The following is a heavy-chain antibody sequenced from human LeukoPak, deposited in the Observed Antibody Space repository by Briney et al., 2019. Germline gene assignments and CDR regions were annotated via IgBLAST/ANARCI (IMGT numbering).Heavy chain of an antibody. J-gene: IGHJ4*02. Sequence: ASVKVSCKTSGYTFTNYGITWVRQAPGQGLEWMGWISAYNGNTNYAQKLQGRVTMTTDTSTSTAYMELRSLRSDDTAVYYCARMGGELLGPWFDYWGQGTLVTVSS. D-gene: IGHD1-26*01. CDR3: ARMGGELLGPWFDY. V-gene: IGHV1-18*04. CDR1: GYTFTNYG. CDR2: ISAYNGNT.